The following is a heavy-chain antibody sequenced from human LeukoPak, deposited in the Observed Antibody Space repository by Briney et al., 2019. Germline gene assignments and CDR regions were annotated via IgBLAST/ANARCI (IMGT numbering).Heavy chain of an antibody. CDR2: IIPILGIA. D-gene: IGHD6-19*01. V-gene: IGHV1-69*04. CDR3: ARDSGGEQWLVPFDY. Sequence: SVKVSCKASGGTFSSYTISWVRQAPGQGLEWMGRIIPILGIANYAQKFQGRVTITADKSTSTAYMELSSLRSEDTAVYYCARDSGGEQWLVPFDYWGQGTLVTVSS. CDR1: GGTFSSYT. J-gene: IGHJ4*02.